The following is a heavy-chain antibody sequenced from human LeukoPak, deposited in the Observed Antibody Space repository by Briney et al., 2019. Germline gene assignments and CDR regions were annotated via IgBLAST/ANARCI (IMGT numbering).Heavy chain of an antibody. D-gene: IGHD2-21*02. CDR1: GFTVGDYA. CDR3: AKGPPLRDYGMDV. Sequence: GVSLRLSCAASGFTVGDYAMHWVGQPPGKGLEGVSGISWNSGNIGYAGSVKGRFTISRDNAKNSLYLQMNSLRAEDTALYYCAKGPPLRDYGMDVWGQGTTVTVSS. CDR2: ISWNSGNI. V-gene: IGHV3-9*01. J-gene: IGHJ6*02.